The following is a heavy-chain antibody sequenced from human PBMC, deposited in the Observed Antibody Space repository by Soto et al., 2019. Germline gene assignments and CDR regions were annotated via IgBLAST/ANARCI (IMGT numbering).Heavy chain of an antibody. CDR3: ARDLLHDFWSGYPYYYGMGV. CDR1: GFKISSSS. Sequence: GGSLRLSCAAFGFKISSSSMNWVRQAPGRGLEWVAYISDSGSNTLYADSVKGRFTVSRDTAKNSLYLQMNSLRAEDTAVYYCARDLLHDFWSGYPYYYGMGVWGQGTTVTVSS. V-gene: IGHV3-48*01. J-gene: IGHJ6*02. CDR2: ISDSGSNT. D-gene: IGHD3-3*01.